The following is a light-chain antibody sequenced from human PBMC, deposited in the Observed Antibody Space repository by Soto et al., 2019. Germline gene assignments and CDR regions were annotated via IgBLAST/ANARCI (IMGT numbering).Light chain of an antibody. J-gene: IGKJ4*01. Sequence: DIQMTQSPSTLSASVGDRVTITCRASQSISTWLAWYQQKPGKAPKLLTYKTSSLESGVPSRFSGSGSGTEFTLTISSLQPDDLATYYCQQYNTCPLTFGGGTMVEIK. CDR3: QQYNTCPLT. CDR1: QSISTW. V-gene: IGKV1-5*03. CDR2: KTS.